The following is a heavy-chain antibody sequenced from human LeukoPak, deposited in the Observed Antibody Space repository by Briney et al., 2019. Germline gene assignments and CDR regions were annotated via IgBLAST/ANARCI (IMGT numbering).Heavy chain of an antibody. Sequence: SETLSLTCTVSGGSISSYYWSWIRQPPGKGLEWIGYIYYSGSTNYNPSLKSRVTISVDTSKNQFSLKLSSMTAADTAVYYCAGRVGYDSSGYGFDYWGQGTLVTVSS. J-gene: IGHJ4*02. CDR3: AGRVGYDSSGYGFDY. V-gene: IGHV4-59*01. D-gene: IGHD3-22*01. CDR1: GGSISSYY. CDR2: IYYSGST.